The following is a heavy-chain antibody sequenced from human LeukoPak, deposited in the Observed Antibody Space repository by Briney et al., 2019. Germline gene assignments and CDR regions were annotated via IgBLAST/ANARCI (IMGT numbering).Heavy chain of an antibody. D-gene: IGHD3-10*01. CDR3: ARDRYYYGSGSYSSPNYYFDY. CDR2: IKQVGREK. Sequence: PGGSLRLSCAASGFTFSSYWMSWVRQGPGKGLEWVSNIKQVGREKYYVDSVKGGVTISRDNAKNSLYLQMNSLRAEDTAVYYCARDRYYYGSGSYSSPNYYFDYWGQGTLVTVSS. CDR1: GFTFSSYW. V-gene: IGHV3-7*01. J-gene: IGHJ4*02.